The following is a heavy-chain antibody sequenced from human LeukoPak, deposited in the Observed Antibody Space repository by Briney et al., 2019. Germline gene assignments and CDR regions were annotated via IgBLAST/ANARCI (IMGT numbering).Heavy chain of an antibody. J-gene: IGHJ4*02. CDR3: AKTTRSGRNEDY. CDR2: ISGDGDST. V-gene: IGHV3-43*02. Sequence: GGSLRLSCAASGFTFEDYAMHWVRQVPGKGLEWVSLISGDGDSTYYADSVKGRFTISRDNSKNSLYLQMNSLRTEDTALYYCAKTTRSGRNEDYWGQGTLVIVSS. CDR1: GFTFEDYA. D-gene: IGHD6-19*01.